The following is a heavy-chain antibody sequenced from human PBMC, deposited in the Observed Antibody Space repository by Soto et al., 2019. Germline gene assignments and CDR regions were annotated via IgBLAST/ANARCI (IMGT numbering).Heavy chain of an antibody. D-gene: IGHD2-15*01. Sequence: SETLSLTCAVSGGSISSSGYSWSWIRQPPGKGLEWIGYIYHSGSTYYNPSLKSRVPISVDRSKNQFSLKLSSVTAADTAVYYCARAVDGGYFFDYWGQGTLVTVSS. CDR1: GGSISSSGYS. J-gene: IGHJ4*02. V-gene: IGHV4-30-2*01. CDR3: ARAVDGGYFFDY. CDR2: IYHSGST.